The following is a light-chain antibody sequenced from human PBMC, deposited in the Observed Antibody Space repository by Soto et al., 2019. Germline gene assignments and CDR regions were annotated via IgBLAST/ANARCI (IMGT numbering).Light chain of an antibody. J-gene: IGLJ2*01. CDR3: SSYTSSSTPVL. Sequence: QSALTQPASVSGSPGQSIIVSCTGTSSDVGGYNYVSWFQQHPGKAPKLMIYDVSHRPSGVSNRFSGSKSGNTASLTISGLQAEDEADYYCSSYTSSSTPVLFGGGTKLTVL. CDR2: DVS. CDR1: SSDVGGYNY. V-gene: IGLV2-14*01.